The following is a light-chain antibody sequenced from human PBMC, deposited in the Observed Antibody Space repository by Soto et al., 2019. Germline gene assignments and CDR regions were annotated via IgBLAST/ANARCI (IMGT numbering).Light chain of an antibody. J-gene: IGKJ4*01. CDR2: DAS. Sequence: EIVLTQSPAPLSLSPGERATLSCRASQSVSRYLAWYQQKPGQAPRLLIYDASNRATGIPARFSGSGSGTDFTLTISSLVPEDFAVYYCQQRSDWPSIFGGGTKGQIK. CDR1: QSVSRY. CDR3: QQRSDWPSI. V-gene: IGKV3-11*01.